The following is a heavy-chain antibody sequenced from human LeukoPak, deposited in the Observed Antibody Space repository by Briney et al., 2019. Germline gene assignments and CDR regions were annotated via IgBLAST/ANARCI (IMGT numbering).Heavy chain of an antibody. CDR3: AIYDSRGDFDY. CDR2: IRNDDSDR. J-gene: IGHJ4*02. V-gene: IGHV3-30*02. D-gene: IGHD3-22*01. CDR1: GFIFSDYG. Sequence: PGGSLRLSCAASGFIFSDYGMHWVRQAPGQGLDWVAFIRNDDSDRDYADSVRGRFTISRDNSRNTLYLQMRNLRPEDTGVDYCAIYDSRGDFDYWGQGTQVTVSA.